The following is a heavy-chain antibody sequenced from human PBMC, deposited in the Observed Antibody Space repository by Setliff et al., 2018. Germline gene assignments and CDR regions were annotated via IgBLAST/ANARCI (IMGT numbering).Heavy chain of an antibody. CDR2: IIPIFGTA. CDR3: ARGNPAERYEY. CDR1: GGTFSSYA. V-gene: IGHV1-69*13. J-gene: IGHJ1*01. D-gene: IGHD5-12*01. Sequence: SVKVSCKASGGTFSSYAISWVRQAPGQGLEWMGGIIPIFGTANYAQKFQGRVTIAADELSGMVYMELSSLTSEDTAVYYCARGNPAERYEYWGQGTLVTVSS.